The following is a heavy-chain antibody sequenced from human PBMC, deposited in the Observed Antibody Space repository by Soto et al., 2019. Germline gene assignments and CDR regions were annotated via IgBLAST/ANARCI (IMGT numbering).Heavy chain of an antibody. CDR2: ITSDGRT. D-gene: IGHD6-13*01. CDR3: AKLGGPIAAAGPFDP. CDR1: GFTFSSYA. Sequence: GGSLRLSCAASGFTFSSYAMSWVRQAPGKGLEWVSIITSDGRTYYADSVKGRFTISRDNSKNTVYLQMNSLRAEDTAVYYCAKLGGPIAAAGPFDPWGQGTMVTVYS. J-gene: IGHJ5*02. V-gene: IGHV3-23*01.